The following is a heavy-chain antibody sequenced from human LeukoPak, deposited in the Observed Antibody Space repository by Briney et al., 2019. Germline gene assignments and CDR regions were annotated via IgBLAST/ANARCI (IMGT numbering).Heavy chain of an antibody. V-gene: IGHV1-3*01. Sequence: ASVKVSCKASGYTFTSYAMHWVRQAPGQRLEWMGWINAGNGNATYTQKFQDRVTFTRDTSASTAYMELSRLRSDDTAMYYCARGSLSPGNYWGQGTLVTVSS. CDR2: INAGNGNA. CDR1: GYTFTSYA. J-gene: IGHJ4*02. D-gene: IGHD3-10*01. CDR3: ARGSLSPGNY.